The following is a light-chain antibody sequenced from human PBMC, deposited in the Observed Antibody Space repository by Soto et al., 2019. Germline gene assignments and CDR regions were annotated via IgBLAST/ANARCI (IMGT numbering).Light chain of an antibody. J-gene: IGKJ3*01. CDR2: GAS. V-gene: IGKV3-20*01. CDR1: QSVGSSY. Sequence: EIVLTQSPGTLSLSPGERATLSCRASQSVGSSYLAWYQQKPGQAPRLLIYGASSRATGIPDRFSGSGSGTDFTLTISRLEPEDFAVYYCQQYGSSSIFTFGPGTKVDIK. CDR3: QQYGSSSIFT.